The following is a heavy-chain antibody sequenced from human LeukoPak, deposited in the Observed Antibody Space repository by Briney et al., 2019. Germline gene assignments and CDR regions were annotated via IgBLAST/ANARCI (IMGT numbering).Heavy chain of an antibody. CDR3: AKDQGIGDYASTDY. V-gene: IGHV3-30*02. Sequence: GGSLRLSCAASGFTFSSYGMHWVRQAPGKGLEWVAFIRYDGSNKYYADSVKGRFTISRDNSKNMLYLQMNSLRAEDTAVYYCAKDQGIGDYASTDYWGQGTLVTVSS. J-gene: IGHJ4*02. CDR2: IRYDGSNK. CDR1: GFTFSSYG. D-gene: IGHD4-17*01.